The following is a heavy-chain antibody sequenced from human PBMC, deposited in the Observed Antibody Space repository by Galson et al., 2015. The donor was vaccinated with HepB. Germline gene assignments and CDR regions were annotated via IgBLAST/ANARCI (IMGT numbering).Heavy chain of an antibody. Sequence: SVKVSCKASGYSFTSYAIHWVRQAPGRSPEWMGWVNGGKGDTRYSVKFQDRVTISRDASASTAYMELYSLRSEDTALYYCVRDQGYQLLWFWGQGTLVTVSS. CDR1: GYSFTSYA. CDR3: VRDQGYQLLWF. D-gene: IGHD2-2*01. CDR2: VNGGKGDT. J-gene: IGHJ4*02. V-gene: IGHV1-3*01.